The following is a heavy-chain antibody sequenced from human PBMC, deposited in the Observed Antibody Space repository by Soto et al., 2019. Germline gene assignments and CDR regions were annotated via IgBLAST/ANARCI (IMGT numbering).Heavy chain of an antibody. CDR3: ARGEVEDYYDSSGYYYYYGMDV. D-gene: IGHD3-22*01. V-gene: IGHV4-4*07. CDR2: IYTSGST. J-gene: IGHJ6*02. Sequence: LSLTCTVSGGSISSYYWSWIRQPAGKGLEWIGRIYTSGSTNYNPSLKSRVTMSVDTSKNQFSLKLSSVTAADTAVYYCARGEVEDYYDSSGYYYYYGMDVWGQGTTVTVSS. CDR1: GGSISSYY.